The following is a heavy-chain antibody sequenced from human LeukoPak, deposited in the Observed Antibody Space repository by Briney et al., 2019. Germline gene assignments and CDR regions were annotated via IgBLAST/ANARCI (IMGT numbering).Heavy chain of an antibody. J-gene: IGHJ3*02. CDR3: AKDSGGELLSWENAFDI. Sequence: GGSLRLSCAASGFTFSSYSMSWVRQAPGKGLEWVSAISGSGGSTYYADSVKGRFTISRDNSKNTLYLQMNSLRAEDTAVYYCAKDSGGELLSWENAFDIWGQGTMVTVSS. CDR2: ISGSGGST. D-gene: IGHD3-10*01. CDR1: GFTFSSYS. V-gene: IGHV3-23*01.